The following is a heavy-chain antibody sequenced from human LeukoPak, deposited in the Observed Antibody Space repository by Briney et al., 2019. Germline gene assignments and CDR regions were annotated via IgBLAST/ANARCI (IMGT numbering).Heavy chain of an antibody. CDR1: GFTFSSYA. D-gene: IGHD2-2*01. V-gene: IGHV3-48*01. J-gene: IGHJ3*02. CDR2: ISSSSSTI. CDR3: ARDRHLGYCSSTSCPHDAFDI. Sequence: GGSLRLSCAASGFTFSSYAMSWVRQAPGKGLEWVSYISSSSSTIYYADSVKGRFTISRDNAKNSLYLQMNSLRAEDTAVYYCARDRHLGYCSSTSCPHDAFDIWGQGTMVTVSS.